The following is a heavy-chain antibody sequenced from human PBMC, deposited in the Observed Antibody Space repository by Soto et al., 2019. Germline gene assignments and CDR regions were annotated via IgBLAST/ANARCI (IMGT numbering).Heavy chain of an antibody. CDR1: GFTFNDYA. CDR3: AKSKLGEDSAWYFEL. CDR2: ISWNSGSV. V-gene: IGHV3-9*01. J-gene: IGHJ2*01. D-gene: IGHD7-27*01. Sequence: EMQLVESGGGLVQPGRSLRLSCAASGFTFNDYAMHWVRQAPGKGLEWVSGISWNSGSVAYADSVKGRFTISRDNAKNSLYLQMNSLRAEDTALYYCAKSKLGEDSAWYFELWGRGTLVTVSS.